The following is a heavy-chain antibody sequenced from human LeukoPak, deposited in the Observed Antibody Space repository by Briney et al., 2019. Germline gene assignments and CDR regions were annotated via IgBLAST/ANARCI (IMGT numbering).Heavy chain of an antibody. D-gene: IGHD6-6*01. CDR2: ISYDGSNK. CDR3: ARERKAARPGSDFDY. J-gene: IGHJ4*02. V-gene: IGHV3-30-3*01. Sequence: PGGSLRLSCAASGFTFSSYAMHWVRQAPGKGLEWVAVISYDGSNKYYADSVKGRFTVSRDNSKNTLYLQMNSLRAVDTAVYYCARERKAARPGSDFDYWGQGTLVTVSS. CDR1: GFTFSSYA.